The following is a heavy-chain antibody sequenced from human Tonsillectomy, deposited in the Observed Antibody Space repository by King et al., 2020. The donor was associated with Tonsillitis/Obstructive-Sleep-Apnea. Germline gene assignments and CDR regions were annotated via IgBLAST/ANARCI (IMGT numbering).Heavy chain of an antibody. Sequence: VQLQQWGAGLLKPSETLSLTCAVYGGSFSGYYWSWIRQPPGKGLEWIGEINHSGSTNYNPSLKSRVTISLDTSKNQFSLKLSSVTAADTVVYYCARNIVVVVVATDPFDYWGQGTLVTVSS. CDR1: GGSFSGYY. J-gene: IGHJ4*02. CDR2: INHSGST. V-gene: IGHV4-34*01. CDR3: ARNIVVVVVATDPFDY. D-gene: IGHD2-15*01.